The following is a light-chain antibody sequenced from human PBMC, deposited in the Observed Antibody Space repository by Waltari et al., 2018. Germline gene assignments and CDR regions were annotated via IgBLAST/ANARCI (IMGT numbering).Light chain of an antibody. V-gene: IGLV2-23*01. J-gene: IGLJ2*01. Sequence: QSALTQPASVSGSPGQSITISCTGSSSDVAIYNLVSWYQQYPGKAPKVIIYEGTKRSSGVFNRFSGSTSGNTASLTISGLQTEDEADYYCCSYVGPTGGIFGGGTTLSVL. CDR1: SSDVAIYNL. CDR3: CSYVGPTGGI. CDR2: EGT.